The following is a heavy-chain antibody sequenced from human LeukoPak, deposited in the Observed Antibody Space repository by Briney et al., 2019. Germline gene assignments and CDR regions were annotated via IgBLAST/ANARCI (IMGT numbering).Heavy chain of an antibody. CDR1: GDSVSSNSAA. V-gene: IGHV6-1*01. J-gene: IGHJ1*01. CDR3: ARGRPLGYCSGGSCYFRDIYFQH. CDR2: TYYRSKWYN. Sequence: SQTLSLTCAISGDSVSSNSAAWNWIRQSPSRGLEWLGRTYYRSKWYNDYAVSVKSRITINPDTSKNQFSLKLSSVTAADTAVYYCARGRPLGYCSGGSCYFRDIYFQHWGQGTLVTVSS. D-gene: IGHD2-15*01.